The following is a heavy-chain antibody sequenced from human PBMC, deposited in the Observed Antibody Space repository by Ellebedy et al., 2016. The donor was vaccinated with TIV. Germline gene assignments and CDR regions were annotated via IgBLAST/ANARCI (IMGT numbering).Heavy chain of an antibody. Sequence: GGSLRLSCTASEFTLTNYWMTWVRQAPGKGLEWVANINEDGTKTHYVDSVKGRFTISRDNAGNSLYLQMNSLGAEDTAVYYCARAIYGASYLWGRGTLVTVSS. CDR1: EFTLTNYW. V-gene: IGHV3-7*01. J-gene: IGHJ2*01. CDR3: ARAIYGASYL. D-gene: IGHD4-17*01. CDR2: INEDGTKT.